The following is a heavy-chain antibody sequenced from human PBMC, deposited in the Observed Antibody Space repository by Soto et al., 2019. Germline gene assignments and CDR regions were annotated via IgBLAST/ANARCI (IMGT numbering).Heavy chain of an antibody. D-gene: IGHD3-16*01. CDR3: ANHDRMGMTTLYYYYMDV. J-gene: IGHJ6*03. CDR2: ITGSGGNT. Sequence: EVQLLESGGDLVQPGGSLRLSCAASGLTFSTYAMSWVRQAPGKGLEWVSSITGSGGNTYYAGSVKGRFAISRDNSKNTLYLQITGLRAEDTAVYYCANHDRMGMTTLYYYYMDVWGEGTTVTVSS. CDR1: GLTFSTYA. V-gene: IGHV3-23*01.